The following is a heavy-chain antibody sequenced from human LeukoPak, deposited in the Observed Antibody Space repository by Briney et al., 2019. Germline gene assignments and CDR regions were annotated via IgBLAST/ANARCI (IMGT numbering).Heavy chain of an antibody. CDR3: ARTSGDPFDY. J-gene: IGHJ4*02. CDR1: GFTCSDYY. D-gene: IGHD4-17*01. Sequence: PGGSLRLSCAASGFTCSDYYVSWIRQAPGKGLEWVSYISTSGSTTYYADSVKGRFTISRDNARNSLYVQMNNLRAEDTAVYYCARTSGDPFDYWGQGTLVAVSS. CDR2: ISTSGSTT. V-gene: IGHV3-11*04.